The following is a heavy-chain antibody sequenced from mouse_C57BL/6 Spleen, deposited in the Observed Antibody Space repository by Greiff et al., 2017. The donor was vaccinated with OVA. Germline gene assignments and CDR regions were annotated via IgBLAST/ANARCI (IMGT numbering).Heavy chain of an antibody. V-gene: IGHV5-4*01. Sequence: EVQRVESGGGLVKPGGSLKLSCAASGFTFSSYAMSWVRQTPEKRLEWVATISDGGSYTYYPDNVKGRFTISRDNAKNNLYLQMSHLKSEDTAMYYGARDGDYDGAWFAYWGRGTLVTVSA. CDR2: ISDGGSYT. J-gene: IGHJ3*01. CDR3: ARDGDYDGAWFAY. D-gene: IGHD2-4*01. CDR1: GFTFSSYA.